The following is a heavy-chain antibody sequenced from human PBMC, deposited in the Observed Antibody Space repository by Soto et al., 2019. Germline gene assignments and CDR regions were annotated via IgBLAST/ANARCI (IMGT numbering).Heavy chain of an antibody. Sequence: EVQLVESGGGLVQPGGSLRLSCAASGFTFSSYWMSWVRQAPGKGLEWVANIKQDGSEKYYVDSVKGRFTISRDNAKNSLYLQMNSLRAEDTAVYYCARVHCSSTSCYAGGFDYWGQGTLVTVSS. CDR2: IKQDGSEK. V-gene: IGHV3-7*01. CDR3: ARVHCSSTSCYAGGFDY. J-gene: IGHJ4*02. D-gene: IGHD2-2*01. CDR1: GFTFSSYW.